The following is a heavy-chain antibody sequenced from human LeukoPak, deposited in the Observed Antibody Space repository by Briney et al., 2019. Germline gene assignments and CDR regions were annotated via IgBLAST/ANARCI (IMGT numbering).Heavy chain of an antibody. D-gene: IGHD3-22*01. CDR3: AREYSDSSGYYYGLDN. V-gene: IGHV3-30-3*01. CDR1: GFTLSDYA. J-gene: IGHJ4*02. CDR2: IPYPRSYH. Sequence: QPGGSLRLSCAASGFTLSDYAMHWVRQAPGRGLEWVALIPYPRSYHYYIDSVKGRFTSSRDDSKNTFYLQMNSLRAEDTALYYCAREYSDSSGYYYGLDNWGQGTLVTVSS.